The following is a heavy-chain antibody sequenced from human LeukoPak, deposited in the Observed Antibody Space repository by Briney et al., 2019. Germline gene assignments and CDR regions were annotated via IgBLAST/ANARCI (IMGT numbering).Heavy chain of an antibody. CDR3: ARGGNIVATISAS. Sequence: PGGSLRLSCAASGFTFSSHSMNWVRQAPGKGLEWVSSISGSGSYTFYADSLKGRFTISRDNAKNSLYLQMNSLRVEDTAVYYCARGGNIVATISASWGQGTLVTVSS. D-gene: IGHD5-12*01. CDR2: ISGSGSYT. J-gene: IGHJ5*02. CDR1: GFTFSSHS. V-gene: IGHV3-21*06.